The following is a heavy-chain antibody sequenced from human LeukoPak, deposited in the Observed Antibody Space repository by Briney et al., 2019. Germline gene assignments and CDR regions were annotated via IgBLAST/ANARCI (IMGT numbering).Heavy chain of an antibody. Sequence: SETLSLTCAVYGGSFSGYYWSWIRQPPGKGLEWIGEINHSGSTNYNPSLKSRVTISVDTSKNQFSLKLSSVTAADTAVYYCGRGKYCSSTSCYDAVDYWGQGTLVTVSS. J-gene: IGHJ4*02. CDR1: GGSFSGYY. CDR2: INHSGST. CDR3: GRGKYCSSTSCYDAVDY. V-gene: IGHV4-34*01. D-gene: IGHD2-2*01.